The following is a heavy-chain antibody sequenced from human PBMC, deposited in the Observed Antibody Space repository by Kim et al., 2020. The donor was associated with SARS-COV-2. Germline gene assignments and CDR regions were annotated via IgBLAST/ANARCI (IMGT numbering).Heavy chain of an antibody. D-gene: IGHD2-15*01. J-gene: IGHJ4*02. V-gene: IGHV1-18*01. Sequence: ASVKVSCKASGYTFTSYGISWVRQAPGQGLEWMGWISAYNGNTNYAQKLQGRVSMTTDTSTSTAYMELRSLRSDDTAVYYCARARYCSGGSCYREYYIDYWGQGTLVTVSS. CDR1: GYTFTSYG. CDR2: ISAYNGNT. CDR3: ARARYCSGGSCYREYYIDY.